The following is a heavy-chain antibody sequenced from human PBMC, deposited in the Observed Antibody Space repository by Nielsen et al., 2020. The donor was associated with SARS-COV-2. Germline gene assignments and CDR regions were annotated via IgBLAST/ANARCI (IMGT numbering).Heavy chain of an antibody. V-gene: IGHV3-9*01. Sequence: SLKISCAASGFTFDDYAMHWVRQAPGKGLEWVSGISWNSGSIGYADSVKGRFTISRDNAKNSLYLQMNSLRAEDPALYYCASGHTRGYWGQGTLVTVSS. CDR1: GFTFDDYA. D-gene: IGHD5-12*01. J-gene: IGHJ4*02. CDR3: ASGHTRGY. CDR2: ISWNSGSI.